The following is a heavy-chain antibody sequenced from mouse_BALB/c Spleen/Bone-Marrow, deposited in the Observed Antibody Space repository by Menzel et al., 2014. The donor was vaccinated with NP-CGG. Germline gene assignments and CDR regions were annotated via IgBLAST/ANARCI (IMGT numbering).Heavy chain of an antibody. Sequence: EVNVVESGGGLVQPGGSLKLSCAASGFTFSSYGMSWVRQTPDKRLEMIATINVNGDTTYHPDSVKGRFTISRDNAKNTLYLQMSSLKAEDTAMYYCARGYDYSSWFAYWGQGTLVTVSA. V-gene: IGHV5-6-3*01. D-gene: IGHD2-4*01. J-gene: IGHJ3*01. CDR3: ARGYDYSSWFAY. CDR1: GFTFSSYG. CDR2: INVNGDTT.